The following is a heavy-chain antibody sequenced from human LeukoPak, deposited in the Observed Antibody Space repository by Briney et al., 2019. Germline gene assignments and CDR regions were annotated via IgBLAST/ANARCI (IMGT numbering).Heavy chain of an antibody. CDR2: ISSSSSYI. D-gene: IGHD2-2*01. Sequence: GGSLRLSCAASGFTFRSYSMNWVRQAPGKGLEWVSSISSSSSYIYYADSVKGRFTIFRDNAKSSLYPQMNSLRAEDTAVYYCARYTPPRYCSSTSCLYGMDVWGQGTTVTVSS. V-gene: IGHV3-21*01. J-gene: IGHJ6*02. CDR1: GFTFRSYS. CDR3: ARYTPPRYCSSTSCLYGMDV.